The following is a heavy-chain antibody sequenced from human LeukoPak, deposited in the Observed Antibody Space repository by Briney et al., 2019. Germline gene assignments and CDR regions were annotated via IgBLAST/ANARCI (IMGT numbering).Heavy chain of an antibody. CDR3: ARDRDVVVVSAHHDAYDI. D-gene: IGHD2-15*01. V-gene: IGHV3-11*01. Sequence: GGSLRLSCAASGFTFRDYYMIWIRQAPGKGLEWISSISGPATTTHYTDSVKGRFAISRDNADNSLYLQMDSLRAEDTAVYYCARDRDVVVVSAHHDAYDIWGQGTLVTVSS. CDR2: ISGPATTT. CDR1: GFTFRDYY. J-gene: IGHJ3*02.